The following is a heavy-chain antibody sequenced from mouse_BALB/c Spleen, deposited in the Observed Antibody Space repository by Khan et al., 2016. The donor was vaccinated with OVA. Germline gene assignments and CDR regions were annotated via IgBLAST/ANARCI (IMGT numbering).Heavy chain of an antibody. CDR3: ARFLYCGNYADY. D-gene: IGHD2-1*01. J-gene: IGHJ2*01. CDR1: GYTFTDYY. CDR2: VNPYNGGT. V-gene: IGHV1-19*01. Sequence: VQLQQSGPELVKPGASVKMSCKASGYTFTDYYMDWVKQSHGESFEWIGRVNPYNGGTSYNQKFKGKATLPVDKSSSTAYMELNSLTSEDSAVYYCARFLYCGNYADYWGRGTTLAVSS.